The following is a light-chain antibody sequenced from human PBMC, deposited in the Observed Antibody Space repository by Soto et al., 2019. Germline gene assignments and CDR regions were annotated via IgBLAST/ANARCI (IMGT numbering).Light chain of an antibody. CDR2: WAS. J-gene: IGKJ1*01. V-gene: IGKV4-1*01. CDR1: QSVLYSSNNKNY. CDR3: QQYHTTPQT. Sequence: DIVMTQSPDSLAVSLGERATINCKSSQSVLYSSNNKNYLAWYQQKPGQPPKLLISWASTRETGVPDRFSGSGSGADFTLTISSLQAEDVALFYCQQYHTTPQTFGQGTKVQIK.